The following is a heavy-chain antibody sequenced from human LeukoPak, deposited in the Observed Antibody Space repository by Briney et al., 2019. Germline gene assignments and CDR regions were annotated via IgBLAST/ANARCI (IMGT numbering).Heavy chain of an antibody. V-gene: IGHV3-13*01. J-gene: IGHJ3*02. CDR3: AKDPSIAAAGYAFDI. CDR1: GFTFSSYD. Sequence: GGSLRLSCAASGFTFSSYDMHWVRQATGKGLEWVSAIGTAGDTYYPGSVKGRFTISRENAKNTLYLQMNSLRAEDTAVYYCAKDPSIAAAGYAFDIWGQGTMVTVSS. CDR2: IGTAGDT. D-gene: IGHD6-13*01.